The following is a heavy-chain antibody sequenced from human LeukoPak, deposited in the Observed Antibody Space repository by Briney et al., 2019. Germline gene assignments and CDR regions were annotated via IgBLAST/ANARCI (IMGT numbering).Heavy chain of an antibody. CDR2: ISYDGSDK. J-gene: IGHJ4*02. CDR1: GFTFSTYG. Sequence: PGGSLRLSCVASGFTFSTYGMYWVRQAPGKGLEWVALISYDGSDKNYADSVKGRFTISRDNSKSTLYLQMDSLRGDDAAVYYCAKAVGSISWSFDYWGQGTLVTVSS. V-gene: IGHV3-30*18. CDR3: AKAVGSISWSFDY. D-gene: IGHD6-13*01.